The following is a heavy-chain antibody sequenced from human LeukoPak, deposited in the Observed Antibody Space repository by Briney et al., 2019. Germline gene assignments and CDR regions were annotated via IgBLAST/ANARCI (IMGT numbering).Heavy chain of an antibody. Sequence: GGSLRLSCAASGFTFSSYWMSWVRQSPGKGLEWVANIKQDGSEKFYVESVKGRFTISRDNAKNSLYLQMNSLRAEDTAVYYCARIGAGSSRDYWGQGTLVTVSS. D-gene: IGHD6-13*01. CDR1: GFTFSSYW. CDR3: ARIGAGSSRDY. V-gene: IGHV3-7*04. J-gene: IGHJ4*02. CDR2: IKQDGSEK.